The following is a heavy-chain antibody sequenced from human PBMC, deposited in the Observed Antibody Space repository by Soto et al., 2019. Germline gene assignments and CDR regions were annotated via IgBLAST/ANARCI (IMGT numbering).Heavy chain of an antibody. CDR2: VNPILSMS. CDR1: GDTFNFYS. Sequence: QVQLVQSGAEVKRPGSSVKVSCKASGDTFNFYSINWVRQAPGVGLEWVGRVNPILSMSNYAQRFQGRVTMTADKSTSTAYMELRSLRSEDTAIYYCASSYGSGYRAFDYCGQGARVTVSS. J-gene: IGHJ4*02. V-gene: IGHV1-69*02. CDR3: ASSYGSGYRAFDY. D-gene: IGHD3-10*01.